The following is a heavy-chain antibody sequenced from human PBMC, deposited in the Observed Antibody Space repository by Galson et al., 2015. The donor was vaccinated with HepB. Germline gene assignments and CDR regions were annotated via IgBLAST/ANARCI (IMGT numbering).Heavy chain of an antibody. V-gene: IGHV3-30*18. CDR1: GFTFSSYG. CDR3: AKDLYYYDSSGPQGGDY. CDR2: ISYDGSNK. J-gene: IGHJ4*02. Sequence: SLRLSCAASGFTFSSYGMHWVRQAPGKGLEWVAVISYDGSNKYYADSVKGRFTISRDNSKNTLYLQMNSLRAEDTAVYYCAKDLYYYDSSGPQGGDYWGQGTLVTVSS. D-gene: IGHD3-22*01.